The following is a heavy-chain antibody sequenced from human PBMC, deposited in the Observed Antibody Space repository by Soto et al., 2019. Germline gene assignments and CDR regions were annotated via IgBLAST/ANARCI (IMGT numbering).Heavy chain of an antibody. J-gene: IGHJ5*02. CDR2: IYYSGRT. Sequence: PSETLSLTCTVFGGSVSSGSYYLSWIRQPPGKGLEWFGHIYYSGRTHYNPTLQSRVTISVDTFKNQFSLKRSSVTAADTAVYYCARALRGSYYVELEWWFDPWVQGTLVTVSS. D-gene: IGHD1-26*01. V-gene: IGHV4-61*01. CDR3: ARALRGSYYVELEWWFDP. CDR1: GGSVSSGSYY.